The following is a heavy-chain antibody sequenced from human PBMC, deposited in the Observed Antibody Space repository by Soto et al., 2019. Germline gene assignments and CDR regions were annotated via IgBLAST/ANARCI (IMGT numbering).Heavy chain of an antibody. CDR3: AAFYSGGVCDRVDY. D-gene: IGHD5-12*01. J-gene: IGHJ4*02. CDR1: GFTFDEYA. CDR2: ISWNSGDI. Sequence: VHLVESGGGLVPPGTSLRLSCAASGFTFDEYAMHWVRQAPGKGLEWVSGISWNSGDIDYADSVKGRFTISRDNAQNSLHLEMSGRRAEDTALYYCAAFYSGGVCDRVDYCGQGTLVTVSS. V-gene: IGHV3-9*01.